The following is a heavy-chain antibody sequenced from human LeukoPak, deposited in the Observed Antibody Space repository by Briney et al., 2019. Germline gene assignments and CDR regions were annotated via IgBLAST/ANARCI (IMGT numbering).Heavy chain of an antibody. V-gene: IGHV1-18*01. CDR2: ISAYNGNT. D-gene: IGHD3-10*01. CDR1: GYTFTSYG. CDR3: ARAIRGRGYYYMDV. J-gene: IGHJ6*03. Sequence: ASVKVSCKASGYTFTSYGISWVRQAPGQGLEWMGWISAYNGNTNYAQKLQGRVTITTDESTSTAYMELSSLRSEDTAVYHCARAIRGRGYYYMDVWGKGTTVTVSS.